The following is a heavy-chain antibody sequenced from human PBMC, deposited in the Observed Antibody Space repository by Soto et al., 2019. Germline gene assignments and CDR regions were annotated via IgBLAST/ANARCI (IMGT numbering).Heavy chain of an antibody. CDR3: XRGXXXAAXRGMDV. Sequence: QVQLVQSGAEVKKPGASVKVSXXXSGXXFTXYYMHXVRXAXXQGLEWMGWINPNSGGTNYAQKFQGWVTMTRDTSISTAYMELSRLRSDDTAVYYXXRGXXXAAXRGMDVWGQGTTVTVSS. J-gene: IGHJ6*02. CDR1: GXXFTXYY. V-gene: IGHV1-2*04. CDR2: INPNSGGT.